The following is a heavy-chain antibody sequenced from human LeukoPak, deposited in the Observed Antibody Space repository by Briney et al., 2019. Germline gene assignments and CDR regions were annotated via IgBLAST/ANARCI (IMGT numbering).Heavy chain of an antibody. D-gene: IGHD1-26*01. V-gene: IGHV4-34*01. Sequence: SETLSLTCAVYGGSFSGYYWSWIRQPPGKGLEWIGEINHSGSTNYNPSLKSRVTISVDTSKNQFSLKLSSVAAADTAVYYCARDQLRATSGPVAHYFDYWGQGTLVTVSS. CDR1: GGSFSGYY. CDR2: INHSGST. J-gene: IGHJ4*02. CDR3: ARDQLRATSGPVAHYFDY.